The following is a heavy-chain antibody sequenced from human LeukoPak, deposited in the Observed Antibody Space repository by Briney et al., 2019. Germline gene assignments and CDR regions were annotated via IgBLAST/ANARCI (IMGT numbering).Heavy chain of an antibody. V-gene: IGHV3-11*01. CDR1: GFTFSDYY. CDR2: ISSSGSTI. D-gene: IGHD6-6*01. Sequence: GGSLRLSCAASGFTFSDYYMSWIRQAPGKGLEWVSYISSSGSTIYYADSVKGRFTISRDNSKNTLYLQMNSLRAEDTAVYYCARAPRGIAARPRSGYYYYMDVWGKGTTVTVSS. CDR3: ARAPRGIAARPRSGYYYYMDV. J-gene: IGHJ6*03.